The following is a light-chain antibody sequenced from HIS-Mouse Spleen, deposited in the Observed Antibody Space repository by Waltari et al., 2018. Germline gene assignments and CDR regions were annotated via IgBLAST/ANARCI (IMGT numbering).Light chain of an antibody. CDR2: GSS. V-gene: IGKV3-20*01. CDR1: QSVSSSY. Sequence: EIVLTQSPGTLSLSPGERATLSCRASQSVSSSYLAWYQQKPGQAPRLLIYGSSSRAPGMPVRFSGSGSGTDFTLTISRLEPEDFAVYYCQQYGSSPPVTFGGGTKVEIK. CDR3: QQYGSSPPVT. J-gene: IGKJ4*01.